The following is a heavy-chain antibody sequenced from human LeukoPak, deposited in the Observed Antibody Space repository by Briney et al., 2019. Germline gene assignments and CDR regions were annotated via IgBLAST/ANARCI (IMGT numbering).Heavy chain of an antibody. CDR3: ARRLSGVTGYSYGREIDY. V-gene: IGHV3-7*01. J-gene: IGHJ4*02. Sequence: PGGSLRLSCAASGFTFSSYWMSWVRQAPGKGLEWVANIKKDGSENYYVDSVKGRFTISRDNAKTSLYLQMNTVRDEDTAVYYYARRLSGVTGYSYGREIDYWGQGTLVTVSS. CDR1: GFTFSSYW. CDR2: IKKDGSEN. D-gene: IGHD5-18*01.